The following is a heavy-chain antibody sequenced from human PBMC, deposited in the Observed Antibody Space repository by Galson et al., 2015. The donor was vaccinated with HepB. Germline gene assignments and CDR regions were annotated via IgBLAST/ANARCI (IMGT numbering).Heavy chain of an antibody. CDR2: ISDDGSNK. J-gene: IGHJ6*02. Sequence: SLRLSCAASGFSFNSYGMHWVRQAPGKGLEWVAVISDDGSNKYYADSVKGRFIISRDNSKDTLSLQMNSLRAEDTAVYYCAKVIQGYYYYGMDVWGQGTTVTVSS. V-gene: IGHV3-30*18. CDR3: AKVIQGYYYYGMDV. CDR1: GFSFNSYG.